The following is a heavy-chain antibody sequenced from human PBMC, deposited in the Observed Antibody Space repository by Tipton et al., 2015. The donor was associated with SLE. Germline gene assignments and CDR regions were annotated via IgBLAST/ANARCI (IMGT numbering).Heavy chain of an antibody. Sequence: QVQLVQSGAEVKKPGASVKVSCKASGYTLSSYAVTWVRRAPGQGLEWMGWVSANNGYTKYAQKFQGRVTLTTDTSTDTAYMDLRSLRSDDTAVYYCARGGDRTGGSCYYYFGMDVWGQGTTVTVSS. CDR1: GYTLSSYA. J-gene: IGHJ6*02. V-gene: IGHV1-18*01. CDR3: ARGGDRTGGSCYYYFGMDV. D-gene: IGHD2-15*01. CDR2: VSANNGYT.